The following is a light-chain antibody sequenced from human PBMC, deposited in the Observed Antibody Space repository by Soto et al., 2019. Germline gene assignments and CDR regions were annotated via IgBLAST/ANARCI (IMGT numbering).Light chain of an antibody. CDR1: QSLNTK. CDR3: QQYNNWPRT. Sequence: DIVMTQSPATLSVSPGGRATLSCRASQSLNTKLAWYQQKPGQAPRLLISGATARAPGIPARFSGSGSGTEVTLTISSLQSEDFAVYYCQQYNNWPRTSGQGTKVDIK. J-gene: IGKJ1*01. CDR2: GAT. V-gene: IGKV3-15*01.